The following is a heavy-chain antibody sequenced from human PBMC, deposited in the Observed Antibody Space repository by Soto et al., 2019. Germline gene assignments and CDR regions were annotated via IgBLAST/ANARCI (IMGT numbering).Heavy chain of an antibody. CDR2: INPSGGST. CDR3: ARDRDTIFGVTRAGYYYGMDV. D-gene: IGHD3-3*01. J-gene: IGHJ6*02. V-gene: IGHV1-46*01. CDR1: GYTFTSYY. Sequence: ASVKVSCKASGYTFTSYYMHWVRQAPGQGLEWMGIINPSGGSTSYAQKFRGRVTMTRDTSTSTVYMELSSLRSEDTAVYYCARDRDTIFGVTRAGYYYGMDVWGQGTTVTVSS.